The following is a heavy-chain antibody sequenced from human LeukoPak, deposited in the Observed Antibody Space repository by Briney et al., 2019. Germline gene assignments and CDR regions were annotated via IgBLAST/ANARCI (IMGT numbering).Heavy chain of an antibody. CDR2: ISAYNGNT. Sequence: ASVEVSCKASGYTFTSYGISWLRQAPGRGVEWMGWISAYNGNTNYAQKLQGRVTMTTDTSTSTAYMELRSLRSDDTAVYYCARGSPGWTGYYGYYFDYWGQGTLVTVSS. D-gene: IGHD3/OR15-3a*01. V-gene: IGHV1-18*01. CDR1: GYTFTSYG. J-gene: IGHJ4*02. CDR3: ARGSPGWTGYYGYYFDY.